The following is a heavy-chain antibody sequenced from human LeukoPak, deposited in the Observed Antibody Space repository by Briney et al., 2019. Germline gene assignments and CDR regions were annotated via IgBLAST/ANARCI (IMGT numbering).Heavy chain of an antibody. V-gene: IGHV4-34*01. Sequence: SETLSLTCAVYGGSFSGYYWSWIRQPPGKGLEWIGEINHSGSTNYNPSLKSRVTISVDTSKYQFSLKLSSVTAADTAVYYCARAQGLTVWTALYYMDVWGKGTTVTISS. J-gene: IGHJ6*03. CDR2: INHSGST. CDR1: GGSFSGYY. D-gene: IGHD1-1*01. CDR3: ARAQGLTVWTALYYMDV.